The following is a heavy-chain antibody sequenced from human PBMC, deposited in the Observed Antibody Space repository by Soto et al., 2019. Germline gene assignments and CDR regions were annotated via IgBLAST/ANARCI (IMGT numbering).Heavy chain of an antibody. CDR2: IYYSVST. D-gene: IGHD6-13*01. J-gene: IGHJ5*02. CDR3: ARDPVRTAAGTGWFDT. CDR1: GGSVSSGSYY. Sequence: SETLSLTCTVSGGSVSSGSYYCSWILHPPGKGLEWIGYIYYSVSTNYNPSLKSRVTISVDTSKNQFSLKLSSVTAEDTAVYYCARDPVRTAAGTGWFDTWGQGTLVTVSS. V-gene: IGHV4-61*01.